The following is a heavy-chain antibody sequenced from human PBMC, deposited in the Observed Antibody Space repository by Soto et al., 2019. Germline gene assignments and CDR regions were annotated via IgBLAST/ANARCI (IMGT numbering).Heavy chain of an antibody. CDR1: GFTFSNYA. CDR3: AHVKVLLLWCGEPDFDS. D-gene: IGHD3-10*01. J-gene: IGHJ4*02. Sequence: EVQLLESGGGLVQPGGSLRLSCAASGFTFSNYAMTWVRQAPGKGLEWVSAITGGGDSTYYADSVKGRFTISRDNSQTTLFLQMSSLRAEDTAVYYCAHVKVLLLWCGEPDFDSWGQGTLVTVSS. CDR2: ITGGGDST. V-gene: IGHV3-23*01.